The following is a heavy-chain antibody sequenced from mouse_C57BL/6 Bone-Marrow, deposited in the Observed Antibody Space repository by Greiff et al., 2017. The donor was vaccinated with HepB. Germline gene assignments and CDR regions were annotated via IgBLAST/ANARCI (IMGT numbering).Heavy chain of an antibody. J-gene: IGHJ3*01. CDR3: ARGQIYDGYYQGFAY. CDR2: IYPGSGNT. Sequence: QVQLQQSGAELVRPGASVKLSCKASGYTFTDYYINWVKQRPGQGLEWIARIYPGSGNTYYNEKFKGKATLTAEKSSSTAYMQLSSLTSEDSAVYFCARGQIYDGYYQGFAYWGQGTLVTVSA. CDR1: GYTFTDYY. D-gene: IGHD2-3*01. V-gene: IGHV1-76*01.